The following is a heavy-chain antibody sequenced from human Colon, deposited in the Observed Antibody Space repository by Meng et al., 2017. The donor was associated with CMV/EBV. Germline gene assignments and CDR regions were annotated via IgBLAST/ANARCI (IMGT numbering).Heavy chain of an antibody. D-gene: IGHD3-3*01. CDR2: ISSSGRYI. CDR3: TKSSKYYDFWSAYAFDV. CDR1: GFTLGQFA. V-gene: IGHV3-21*04. J-gene: IGHJ3*01. Sequence: GESLKFSCAASGFTLGQFALNWVRQAPGKGLQWVSSISSSGRYIYYAASVKGRFTVSRDNAENSVHLQMNSLGPEDTSIYYCTKSSKYYDFWSAYAFDVWGRGTTVTVSS.